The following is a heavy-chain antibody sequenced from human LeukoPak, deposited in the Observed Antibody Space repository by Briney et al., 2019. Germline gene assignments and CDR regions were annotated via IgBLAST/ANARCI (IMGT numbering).Heavy chain of an antibody. V-gene: IGHV4-38-2*02. J-gene: IGHJ4*02. Sequence: SETLSLTCTVSGYSISSGYYWGWIRQPPGKGLEWIGSIYHSGSTYYNPSLKSRVTISVDTSKNQFSLKLSSVTAADTAVHYCASWIDYWGQGTLVTVSS. CDR1: GYSISSGYY. CDR3: ASWIDY. D-gene: IGHD1-1*01. CDR2: IYHSGST.